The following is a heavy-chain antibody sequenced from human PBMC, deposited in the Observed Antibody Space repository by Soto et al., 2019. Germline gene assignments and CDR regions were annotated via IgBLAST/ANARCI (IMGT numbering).Heavy chain of an antibody. CDR1: GGSISSGDYY. V-gene: IGHV4-30-4*01. Sequence: SETLSLTCTVSGGSISSGDYYWSWIRQPPGKGLEWIGSIDYSGSTYYNPSLKSRVTISLDTSKNPFSLKLNSVTAADTAVYYCASRHSSPYFDYWGQGTLVTVSS. CDR2: IDYSGST. D-gene: IGHD6-13*01. J-gene: IGHJ4*02. CDR3: ASRHSSPYFDY.